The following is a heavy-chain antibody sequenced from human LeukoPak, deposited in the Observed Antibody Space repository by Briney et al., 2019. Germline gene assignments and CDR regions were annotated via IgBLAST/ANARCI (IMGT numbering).Heavy chain of an antibody. CDR1: GYSFTSYW. J-gene: IGHJ4*02. Sequence: GESLKISCKSSGYSFTSYWIGWVRQMPGKGLEWMGIIDPGDSDTRYSPSFQGQVTISADKSISTAYLQWNSLKASDTAVYYCARPREEYCSSISCHALGYWGRGTLVTVSS. CDR3: ARPREEYCSSISCHALGY. V-gene: IGHV5-51*01. D-gene: IGHD2-2*01. CDR2: IDPGDSDT.